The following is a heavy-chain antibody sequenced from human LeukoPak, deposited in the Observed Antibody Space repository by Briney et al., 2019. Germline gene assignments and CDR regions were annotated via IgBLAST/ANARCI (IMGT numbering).Heavy chain of an antibody. V-gene: IGHV1-24*01. Sequence: ASVKVSCKVSGYTLTELSMHWVRQAPGKGLEWMGGFDPEDGETIYAQKFQGRVTMTEDTSTDTAYMELSSLRSEDTAVHYCATDSDSSGYYSRYYYYYYGMDVWGQGTTVTVSS. J-gene: IGHJ6*02. CDR1: GYTLTELS. D-gene: IGHD3-22*01. CDR2: FDPEDGET. CDR3: ATDSDSSGYYSRYYYYYYGMDV.